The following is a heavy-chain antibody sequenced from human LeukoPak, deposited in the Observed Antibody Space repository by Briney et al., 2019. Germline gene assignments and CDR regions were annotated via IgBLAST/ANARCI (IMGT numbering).Heavy chain of an antibody. CDR3: ARDKTPIFGVVLHAFDI. J-gene: IGHJ3*02. Sequence: GASVKVSCKASGYTFTSYGISWVRQAPGQGLEWMGWISAYSGGTNYAQKFQGRVTMTRDTSISTAYMELSRLRSDDTAVYYCARDKTPIFGVVLHAFDIWGQGTMVTVSS. V-gene: IGHV1-2*02. CDR2: ISAYSGGT. CDR1: GYTFTSYG. D-gene: IGHD3-3*01.